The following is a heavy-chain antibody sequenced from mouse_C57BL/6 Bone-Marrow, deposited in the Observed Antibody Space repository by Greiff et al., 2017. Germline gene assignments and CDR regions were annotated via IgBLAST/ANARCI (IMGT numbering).Heavy chain of an antibody. V-gene: IGHV1-81*01. CDR2: IYPRSGNT. J-gene: IGHJ3*01. CDR1: GYTFTSYG. CDR3: ARRPFAY. Sequence: QVQLQQSGAELARPGASVKLSCKASGYTFTSYGISWVKQRTGQGLEWIGEIYPRSGNTYYNEKFKGKATLTADKSSSTAYMELRSLTSEDSAVYFCARRPFAYWGQGTLGTVSA.